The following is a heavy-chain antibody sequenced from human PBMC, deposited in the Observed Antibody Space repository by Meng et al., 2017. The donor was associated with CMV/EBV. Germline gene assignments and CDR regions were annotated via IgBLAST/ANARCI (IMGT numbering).Heavy chain of an antibody. V-gene: IGHV3-15*01. CDR3: ARDDNQIAGLDY. D-gene: IGHD6-13*01. CDR1: GFTFSNAW. CDR2: IKSKTDGGTT. Sequence: GESLKISCAASGFTFSNAWMSWVRQAPGKGLEWVGRIKSKTDGGTTDYAAPVKGRFTISRDDSKNTLYLQMNSLRAEDTAVYYCARDDNQIAGLDYWGQGTLVTVSS. J-gene: IGHJ4*02.